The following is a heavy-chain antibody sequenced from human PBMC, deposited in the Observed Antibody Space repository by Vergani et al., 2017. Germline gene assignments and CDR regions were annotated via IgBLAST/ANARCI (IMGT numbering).Heavy chain of an antibody. CDR2: IKQDGSEK. D-gene: IGHD6-13*01. CDR1: GFTFSSYW. J-gene: IGHJ3*02. Sequence: EVQLVESGGGLVQPGGSLRLSCAASGFTFSSYWMSWARQAPGKGLEWVANIKQDGSEKDYVDSVKGRFTISTDNAKNSLYLQMNSLRAEDTAVYYCARVSRWAAGNAFDIWDQGTMVTVSS. CDR3: ARVSRWAAGNAFDI. V-gene: IGHV3-7*01.